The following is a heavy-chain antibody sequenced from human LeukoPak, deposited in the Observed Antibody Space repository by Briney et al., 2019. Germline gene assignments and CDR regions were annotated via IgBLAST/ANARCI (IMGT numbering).Heavy chain of an antibody. V-gene: IGHV4-39*07. CDR1: GGANTFSSGYY. J-gene: IGHJ5*02. CDR3: ARDSSWYPGWFDP. Sequence: SETLSLTCSVSGGANTFSSGYYWGWIRQPPGKGLEWIGSIYSSGVTNYNPSLKSRVTISVDSSKKQFSLNLSSVTAADTAVYYCARDSSWYPGWFDPWGQGTLVTVSS. CDR2: IYSSGVT. D-gene: IGHD6-13*01.